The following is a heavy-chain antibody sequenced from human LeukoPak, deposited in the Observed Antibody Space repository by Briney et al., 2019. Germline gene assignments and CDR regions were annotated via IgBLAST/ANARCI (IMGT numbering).Heavy chain of an antibody. CDR3: ARHKLSPWFGELSFPAFDI. CDR2: IYYSGSI. Sequence: SETLSLTCTVSGGSISSYYWSWIRQPPGKGLEWIGYIYYSGSINYNPSLKSRVTISVDTSKNQFSLKLSSVTAADTAVYYCARHKLSPWFGELSFPAFDIWGQGTMVTVSS. CDR1: GGSISSYY. D-gene: IGHD3-10*01. V-gene: IGHV4-59*08. J-gene: IGHJ3*02.